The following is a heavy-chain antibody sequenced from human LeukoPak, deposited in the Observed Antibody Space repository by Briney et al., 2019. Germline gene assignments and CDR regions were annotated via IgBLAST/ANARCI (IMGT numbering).Heavy chain of an antibody. CDR3: ARGLPHYGSGSYPN. V-gene: IGHV1-8*01. J-gene: IGHJ4*02. CDR2: MNPNSGNT. Sequence: GASVKVSCKASGYTFTSYDINWVRQATGQGLEWMGWMNPNSGNTGYAQKFQGRVTMTRNTSISTAYMELSSLRSEDTAVYYCARGLPHYGSGSYPNWGQGTLVTVSP. CDR1: GYTFTSYD. D-gene: IGHD3-10*01.